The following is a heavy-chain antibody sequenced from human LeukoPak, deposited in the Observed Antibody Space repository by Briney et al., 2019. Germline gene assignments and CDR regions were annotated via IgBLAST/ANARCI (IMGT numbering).Heavy chain of an antibody. D-gene: IGHD1-26*01. CDR2: INHSGST. Sequence: EPSETLSLTCAVYGGSFSGYYWSWIRQPPGKGLEWIGEINHSGSTYYNPSLKSRVTISVDRSKNQFSLKLSSVTAADTAVYYCAREVGATTYYFDYWGQGTLVTVSS. CDR1: GGSFSGYY. J-gene: IGHJ4*02. CDR3: AREVGATTYYFDY. V-gene: IGHV4-34*01.